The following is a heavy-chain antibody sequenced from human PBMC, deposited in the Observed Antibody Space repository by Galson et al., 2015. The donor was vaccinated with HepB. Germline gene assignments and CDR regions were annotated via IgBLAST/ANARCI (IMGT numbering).Heavy chain of an antibody. J-gene: IGHJ6*03. CDR1: GYTFTRYD. Sequence: SVKVSCKASGYTFTRYDINWVRQATGQGLEWMGWMNPNSGNTGYAQKFQGRVTVTRNTSISTAYMELSSLRSEDTAVYYCARRASSGYYRYYYYYMDVWGKGTTVTVSS. V-gene: IGHV1-8*01. CDR2: MNPNSGNT. D-gene: IGHD3-22*01. CDR3: ARRASSGYYRYYYYYMDV.